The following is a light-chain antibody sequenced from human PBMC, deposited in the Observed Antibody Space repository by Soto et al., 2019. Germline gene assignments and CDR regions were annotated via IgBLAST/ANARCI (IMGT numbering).Light chain of an antibody. J-gene: IGKJ5*01. CDR1: QSISSW. V-gene: IGKV1-5*01. Sequence: DIQITQSPSTLSASVGCRVTITCRASQSISSWLAWYQQKPGKAPKLLIYDASSLESGVPSRFSGSGSGTDFTLTISSLEPEDFAVYYCQQRSNWPTFGQGTRLEIK. CDR2: DAS. CDR3: QQRSNWPT.